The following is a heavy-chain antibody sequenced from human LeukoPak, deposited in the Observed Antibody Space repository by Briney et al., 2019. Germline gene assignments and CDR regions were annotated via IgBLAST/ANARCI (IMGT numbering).Heavy chain of an antibody. D-gene: IGHD5-12*01. CDR3: ARGSGDDYLSFDY. CDR1: GYTFTDNY. V-gene: IGHV1-2*02. CDR2: INPNSGVT. Sequence: ASVKVSCTASGYTFTDNYIHWVRQSPGQGLEWMGWINPNSGVTVSAQNFQGRVTMTGDTSLSTAYMELSRLRSDDAAVYYCARGSGDDYLSFDYWGQGTLLTVSS. J-gene: IGHJ4*02.